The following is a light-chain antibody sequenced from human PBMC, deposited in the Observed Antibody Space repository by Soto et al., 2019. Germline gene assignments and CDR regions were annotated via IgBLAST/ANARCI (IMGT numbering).Light chain of an antibody. CDR2: GAS. J-gene: IGKJ1*01. V-gene: IGKV3-15*01. Sequence: EIVMTQSPATLSVSPAERATLSCGASQSVSSNLAWYQQKPGQAPRLLIYGASTRATGIPARFSGSGSGTEFTLTISSLQSEDFAVYYCQQYNNWPWTFGQGTKVDIK. CDR1: QSVSSN. CDR3: QQYNNWPWT.